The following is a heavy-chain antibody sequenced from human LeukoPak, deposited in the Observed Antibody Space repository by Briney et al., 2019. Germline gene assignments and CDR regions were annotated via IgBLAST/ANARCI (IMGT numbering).Heavy chain of an antibody. J-gene: IGHJ4*02. CDR1: GGSFSGYY. Sequence: SETLSLTCAVYGGSFSGYYWSWIRQPPGKGLEWIGEINHSGSTNYNPSLKSRVTISVDTSKNQFSLKLSSVTAADTAVYYRARRQGQWLVRGYYFDYWGQGTLVTVSS. CDR3: ARRQGQWLVRGYYFDY. D-gene: IGHD6-19*01. V-gene: IGHV4-34*01. CDR2: INHSGST.